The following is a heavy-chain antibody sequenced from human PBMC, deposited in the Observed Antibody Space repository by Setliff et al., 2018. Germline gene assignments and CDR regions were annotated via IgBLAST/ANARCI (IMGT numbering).Heavy chain of an antibody. CDR3: ARMSGFQYMDV. Sequence: PSETLSLTCTVSDDSISSRHYYWSWIRQPAGKGLEWLGQIYISWSTNYNPSLEGRATLSIDASKRQFSLKLTSVTAADTAVYYCARMSGFQYMDVWGKGTTVTVSS. CDR2: IYISWST. CDR1: DDSISSRHYY. V-gene: IGHV4-61*09. J-gene: IGHJ6*03. D-gene: IGHD3-3*01.